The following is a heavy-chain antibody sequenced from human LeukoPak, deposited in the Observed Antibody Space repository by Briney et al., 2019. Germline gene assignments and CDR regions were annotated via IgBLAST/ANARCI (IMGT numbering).Heavy chain of an antibody. CDR2: INPNSGGT. CDR1: EYTFTGYY. Sequence: ASVKVSCKASEYTFTGYYMHWVRQAPGQGLEWMGWINPNSGGTDYAQKFQGRVTMTRDTSISTAYMELSRLRSDDTAVYYCARMGYGGNSQFDYWGQGTLVTVSS. V-gene: IGHV1-2*02. CDR3: ARMGYGGNSQFDY. J-gene: IGHJ4*02. D-gene: IGHD4-23*01.